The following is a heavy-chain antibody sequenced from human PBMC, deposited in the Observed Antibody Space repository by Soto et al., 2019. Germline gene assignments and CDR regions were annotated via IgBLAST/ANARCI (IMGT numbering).Heavy chain of an antibody. CDR3: ALTPCSGGSCYLDY. D-gene: IGHD2-15*01. V-gene: IGHV1-18*01. CDR2: ISAYNGNT. CDR1: GYTFTSYG. Sequence: ASVKVSCKASGYTFTSYGISWVRQAPGQGLEWMGWISAYNGNTNYAQKLQGRVTMTTDTSTSTAYMELRSLRSDDTAVYYCALTPCSGGSCYLDYWGQGTLVTVSS. J-gene: IGHJ4*02.